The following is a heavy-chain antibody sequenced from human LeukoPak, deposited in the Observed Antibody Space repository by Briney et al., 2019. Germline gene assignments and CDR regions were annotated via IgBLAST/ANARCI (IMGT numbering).Heavy chain of an antibody. CDR3: ARAWGDYFYYMNV. CDR1: GGSIRSTSYY. D-gene: IGHD4-17*01. Sequence: SETLSLTCTVSGGSIRSTSYYWGWIRQPLGKGLEWIGSVYYSGSTYYNSSLKSRVTISLDTSKNQFSLKLNSVTAADTAVYYCARAWGDYFYYMNVWGKGTTVTVSS. J-gene: IGHJ6*03. CDR2: VYYSGST. V-gene: IGHV4-39*07.